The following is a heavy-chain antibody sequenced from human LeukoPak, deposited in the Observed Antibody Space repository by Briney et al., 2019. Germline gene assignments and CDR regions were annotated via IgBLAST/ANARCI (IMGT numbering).Heavy chain of an antibody. CDR2: INHSGST. V-gene: IGHV4-34*01. J-gene: IGHJ4*02. CDR1: GGSFSGYY. Sequence: SETLSLTCAVYGGSFSGYYWSWIRRPPGKGLEWIGEINHSGSTNYNPSLKSRVTISVDTSKNQFSLKLSSVTAADTAVYYCARGIYDSSGYYSFYFDYWGQGTLVTVSS. CDR3: ARGIYDSSGYYSFYFDY. D-gene: IGHD3-22*01.